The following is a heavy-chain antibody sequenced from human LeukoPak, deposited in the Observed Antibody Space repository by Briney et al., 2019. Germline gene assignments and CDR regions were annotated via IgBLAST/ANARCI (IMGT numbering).Heavy chain of an antibody. CDR3: AKSIGAYSSGY. CDR1: GFTFSSYG. CDR2: ISYDGSNK. J-gene: IGHJ4*02. D-gene: IGHD6-19*01. Sequence: PGRSLRLSCSASGFTFSSYGMNWVRQAPGKGLEWVAVISYDGSNKYYADSVKGRFTISRDSSKNTLYLQMNSLRAEDTAVYYCAKSIGAYSSGYWGQGTLVTVSS. V-gene: IGHV3-30*18.